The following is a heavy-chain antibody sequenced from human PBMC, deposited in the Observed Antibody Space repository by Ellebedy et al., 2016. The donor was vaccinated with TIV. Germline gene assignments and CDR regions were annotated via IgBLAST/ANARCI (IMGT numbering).Heavy chain of an antibody. Sequence: PGGSLRLSCAASGFPFNNFAMGWVRQAPGKGLEWVSLIIRSGGGTYFADSVRGRFSVSRDNSKNMLFLQMTSLRVEDTAMYYCARYSGWELPQYYLKSWGQGTLVTVSS. D-gene: IGHD4-23*01. V-gene: IGHV3-23*01. CDR1: GFPFNNFA. CDR3: ARYSGWELPQYYLKS. J-gene: IGHJ5*02. CDR2: IIRSGGGT.